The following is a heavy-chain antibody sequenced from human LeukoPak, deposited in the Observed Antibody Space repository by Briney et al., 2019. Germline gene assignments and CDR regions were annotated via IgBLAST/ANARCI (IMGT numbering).Heavy chain of an antibody. D-gene: IGHD1-26*01. CDR1: GGSFSGYY. V-gene: IGHV4-34*01. CDR3: ARGGGSYDLYYFDY. CDR2: INHSGST. Sequence: PLETLSLTCAVYGGSFSGYYWSWIRQPPGKGLEWIGEINHSGSTNYNPSLKSRVTISVDTSKNQFSLKLSSVTAADTAVYYCARGGGSYDLYYFDYWGQGTLVTVSS. J-gene: IGHJ4*02.